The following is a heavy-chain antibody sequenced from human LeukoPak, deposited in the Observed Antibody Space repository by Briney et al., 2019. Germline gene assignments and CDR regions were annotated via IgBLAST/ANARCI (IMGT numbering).Heavy chain of an antibody. Sequence: GESLKISCKGSGYSFTSYWIGWVRQMPGKGLEWMGVIYPGDSDTKYSPSFEGQVTISADKSIGTAYLQWSSLKASDTAIYYCVRHIRCGGDICSSSYYYYGLDAWGQGTTVTVSS. D-gene: IGHD2-21*01. V-gene: IGHV5-51*01. CDR3: VRHIRCGGDICSSSYYYYGLDA. J-gene: IGHJ6*02. CDR2: IYPGDSDT. CDR1: GYSFTSYW.